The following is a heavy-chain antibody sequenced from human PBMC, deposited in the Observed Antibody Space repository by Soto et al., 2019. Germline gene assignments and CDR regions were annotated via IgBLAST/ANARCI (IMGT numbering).Heavy chain of an antibody. CDR1: GGSIISYY. J-gene: IGHJ6*03. CDR2: IYTSGST. Sequence: SETLSLTCTVSGGSIISYYWSWIRQPAGKGLEWIGRIYTSGSTNYNPSLKSRVTMSVDTSKNQFSLKLSSVTAADTAVYYCARDQEYDSSLWGVAFDFWGKGTTGTVS. V-gene: IGHV4-4*07. D-gene: IGHD3-22*01. CDR3: ARDQEYDSSLWGVAFDF.